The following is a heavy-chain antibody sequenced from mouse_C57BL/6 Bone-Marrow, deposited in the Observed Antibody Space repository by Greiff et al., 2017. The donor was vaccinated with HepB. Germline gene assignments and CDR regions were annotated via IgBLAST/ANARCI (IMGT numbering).Heavy chain of an antibody. D-gene: IGHD1-1*01. V-gene: IGHV1-64*01. CDR3: ADLYYGSSHYFDY. CDR1: GYTFTSYW. J-gene: IGHJ2*01. CDR2: IHPNSGST. Sequence: QVQLQQPGAELVKPGASVKLSCKASGYTFTSYWMHWVKQRPGQGLEWIGMIHPNSGSTNYNEKFKSKATLTVDKSSSTAYMQLSSLTSEDTAVYYCADLYYGSSHYFDYWGQGTTLTVSS.